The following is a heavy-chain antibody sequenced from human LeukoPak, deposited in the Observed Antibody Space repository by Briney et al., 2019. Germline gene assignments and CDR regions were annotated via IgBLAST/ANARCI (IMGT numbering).Heavy chain of an antibody. CDR2: INHSGST. CDR1: GGSFSGYY. CDR3: ASRNDVLLWCGELAPVP. J-gene: IGHJ4*02. Sequence: SETLSLTCAVYGGSFSGYYCSWIRQPPGKGLEWIGEINHSGSTNYNPSLKSRVTISVDTSKNQFSLKLSSVTAADTAVYYCASRNDVLLWCGELAPVPWGQGTLVTVSS. V-gene: IGHV4-34*01. D-gene: IGHD3-10*01.